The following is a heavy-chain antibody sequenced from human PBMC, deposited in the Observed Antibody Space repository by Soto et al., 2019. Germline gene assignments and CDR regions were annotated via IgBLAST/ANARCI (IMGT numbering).Heavy chain of an antibody. D-gene: IGHD2-2*01. CDR3: AKVGCSSTSCYALDS. V-gene: IGHV3-9*01. CDR1: GFTFDDYA. CDR2: ISWNSGSI. J-gene: IGHJ4*02. Sequence: EVQLVDSGGGWVQPGRSLRPSCAASGFTFDDYAMHLVRQAPGKGLEWVSGISWNSGSIGYAYSVKGRFTISRDNAKNSLYLQMNSLRADDTALYYCAKVGCSSTSCYALDSWGQGTLVTVSS.